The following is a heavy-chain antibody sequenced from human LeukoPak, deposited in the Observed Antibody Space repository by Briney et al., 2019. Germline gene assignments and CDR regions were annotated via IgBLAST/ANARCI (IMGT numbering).Heavy chain of an antibody. CDR1: GGSISSYY. J-gene: IGHJ3*02. CDR2: IYYSGST. Sequence: SETLSLTCTVSGGSISSYYWSWIRQPPGKGLVWIGYIYYSGSTNYNPSLKSRVTISVDTSKNQFSLKLSSVTAADTAVYYCARVGSGSRFDAFDIWGQGTMVTVSS. D-gene: IGHD1-26*01. CDR3: ARVGSGSRFDAFDI. V-gene: IGHV4-59*01.